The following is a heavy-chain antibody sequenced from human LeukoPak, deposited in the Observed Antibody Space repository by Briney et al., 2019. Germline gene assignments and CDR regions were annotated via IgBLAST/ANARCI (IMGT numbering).Heavy chain of an antibody. CDR2: IYPGDSDT. Sequence: GESLKISCKGSGYSFTNYWIGWVRQMPGKGLEWMGIIYPGDSDTRYSPSFQGQVTISADKSISTAYLQWSSLKASDTAMYYCARQGGYDILTGSYGMDVWGQGTTVTVSS. V-gene: IGHV5-51*01. CDR3: ARQGGYDILTGSYGMDV. D-gene: IGHD3-9*01. J-gene: IGHJ6*02. CDR1: GYSFTNYW.